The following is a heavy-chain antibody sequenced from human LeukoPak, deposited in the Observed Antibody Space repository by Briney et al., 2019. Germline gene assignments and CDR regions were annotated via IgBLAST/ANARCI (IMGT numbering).Heavy chain of an antibody. J-gene: IGHJ3*02. CDR2: ISAYNGNT. CDR3: AREYCSSTSCYPDI. V-gene: IGHV1-18*01. D-gene: IGHD2-2*01. CDR1: GYTFTSYG. Sequence: ASVKVSCKASGYTFTSYGISWVRQAPGQGPEWMGWISAYNGNTNYAQKLQGRVTMTTDTSTSTAYMELRSLRSDDTAVYYCAREYCSSTSCYPDIWGQGTMVTVSS.